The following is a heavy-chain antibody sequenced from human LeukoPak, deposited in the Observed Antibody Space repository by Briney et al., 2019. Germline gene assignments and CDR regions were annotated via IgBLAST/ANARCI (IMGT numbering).Heavy chain of an antibody. CDR3: ARLGYCSGAGCYGGDY. Sequence: GESLKISCKGSGSRMSSYWIGWVRQMPGKGLEWMGRIYPGDSDTRYNPSFQGQVTISADKSISTAYLQWGSLKASDTAMYYCARLGYCSGAGCYGGDYWGQGTLVTVSS. V-gene: IGHV5-51*01. D-gene: IGHD2-15*01. CDR2: IYPGDSDT. J-gene: IGHJ4*02. CDR1: GSRMSSYW.